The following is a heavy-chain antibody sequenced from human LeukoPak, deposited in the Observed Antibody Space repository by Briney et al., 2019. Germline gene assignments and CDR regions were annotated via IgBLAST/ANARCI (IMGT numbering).Heavy chain of an antibody. Sequence: SETLSLTCAVYGGSFSGYYWSWIRQPPGRGLEWIGEINHSGSTNYNPSLKSRVTISVDTSKNQFSLKLSSVTAADTAVYYCASRMTWGQGTLVTVSS. J-gene: IGHJ4*02. D-gene: IGHD2-15*01. CDR1: GGSFSGYY. V-gene: IGHV4-34*01. CDR3: ASRMT. CDR2: INHSGST.